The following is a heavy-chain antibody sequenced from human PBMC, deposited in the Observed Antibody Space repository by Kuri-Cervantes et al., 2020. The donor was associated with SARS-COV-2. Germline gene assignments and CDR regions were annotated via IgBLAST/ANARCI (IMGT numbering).Heavy chain of an antibody. V-gene: IGHV1-69*01. CDR3: AREAFLTRGPMPAPLLDY. J-gene: IGHJ4*02. D-gene: IGHD3-9*01. CDR2: IIPIFGTA. CDR1: GGTFSSYT. Sequence: GGSLRLSCKASGGTFSSYTISWVRQAPGQGLEWMGGIIPIFGTANYAQKFQGRVTVTADESTRTVYMELSSLRSDDTAVYYCAREAFLTRGPMPAPLLDYWGQGTLVTVSS.